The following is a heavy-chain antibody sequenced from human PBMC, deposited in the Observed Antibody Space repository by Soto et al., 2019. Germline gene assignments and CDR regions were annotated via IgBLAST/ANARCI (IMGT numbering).Heavy chain of an antibody. CDR3: AKVFTPYCSGGSCRQYYFDY. D-gene: IGHD2-15*01. Sequence: GGSLRLSCAASGFTFSNFVMSWVRQAPGKGLEWVSAISGGSGGTYYADSVKGRFTISRDNSKNTLYLQMNSLRAEDTAVYYCAKVFTPYCSGGSCRQYYFDYWGQGTLVTVSS. CDR1: GFTFSNFV. J-gene: IGHJ4*02. V-gene: IGHV3-23*01. CDR2: ISGGSGGT.